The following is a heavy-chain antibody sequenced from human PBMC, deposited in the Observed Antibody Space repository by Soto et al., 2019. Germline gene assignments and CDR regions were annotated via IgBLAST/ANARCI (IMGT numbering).Heavy chain of an antibody. CDR1: GFTFSSYA. V-gene: IGHV3-30-3*01. CDR2: ISYDGSNK. D-gene: IGHD5-18*01. Sequence: QVQLVESGGGVVQPGRSLRLSCAASGFTFSSYAMHWVRQAPGKGLEWVAVISYDGSNKYYADSVKGRFTISRDNSKNTLYLQMNSLRAEDTAVYYCAREGREDTAMAWGQGTLVSVST. J-gene: IGHJ4*02. CDR3: AREGREDTAMA.